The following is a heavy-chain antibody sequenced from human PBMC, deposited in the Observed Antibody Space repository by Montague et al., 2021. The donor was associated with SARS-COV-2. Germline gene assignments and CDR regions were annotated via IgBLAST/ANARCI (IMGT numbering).Heavy chain of an antibody. V-gene: IGHV6-1*01. CDR1: GDSVSGNSAT. CDR2: TYYRSKWYN. D-gene: IGHD1-1*01. CDR3: TSGREGNYNVMDV. Sequence: CAISGDSVSGNSATWNWVRQSPSRGLEWLGRTYYRSKWYNDYAVSVRGRVTTNPDTSKNQFSLQLNSVTPEDTAIYYCTSGREGNYNVMDVWGQGTTVTVSS. J-gene: IGHJ6*02.